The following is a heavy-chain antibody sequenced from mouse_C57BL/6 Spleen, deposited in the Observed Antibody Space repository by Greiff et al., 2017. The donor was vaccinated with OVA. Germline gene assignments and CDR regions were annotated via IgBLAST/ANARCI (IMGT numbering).Heavy chain of an antibody. CDR1: GYTFTSYW. D-gene: IGHD2-4*01. CDR2: IHPNSGST. J-gene: IGHJ3*01. V-gene: IGHV1-64*01. Sequence: QVQLQQPGAELVKPGASVKLSCKASGYTFTSYWMHWVKQRPGQGLEWIGMIHPNSGSTNYNEKFKSKATLTVDKSSSTAYMQLSSLTSEDSAVYYCARARYDYDGAWCADWGKGTLVTVSA. CDR3: ARARYDYDGAWCAD.